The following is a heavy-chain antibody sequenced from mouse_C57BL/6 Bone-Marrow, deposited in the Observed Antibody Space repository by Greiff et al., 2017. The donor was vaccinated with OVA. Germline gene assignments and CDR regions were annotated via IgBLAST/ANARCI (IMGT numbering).Heavy chain of an antibody. CDR1: GYSITSGYY. CDR3: ARPGDGYYFDY. V-gene: IGHV3-6*01. CDR2: ISYDGSN. D-gene: IGHD3-3*01. J-gene: IGHJ2*01. Sequence: DVQLVESGPGLVKPSQSLSLTCSVTGYSITSGYYWNWIRQFPGNKLEWMGYISYDGSNNYNPSLKNRISITRDTSKNQFFLKLNSVTTEDTATYYCARPGDGYYFDYWGQGTTLTVSS.